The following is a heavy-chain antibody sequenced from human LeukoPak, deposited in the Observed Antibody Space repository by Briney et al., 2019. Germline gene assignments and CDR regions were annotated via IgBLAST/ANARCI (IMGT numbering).Heavy chain of an antibody. V-gene: IGHV4-59*01. CDR3: ASSPSYCSGGSCYPNWFDP. CDR2: IYYSGST. Sequence: SETLSLTCTVSGGSISSYYWSWIRQPPGKGPEWIGYIYYSGSTNYNPSLKSRVTISVDTSKNQFSLKLSSVTAADTAVYYCASSPSYCSGGSCYPNWFDPWGQGTLVTVSS. J-gene: IGHJ5*02. CDR1: GGSISSYY. D-gene: IGHD2-15*01.